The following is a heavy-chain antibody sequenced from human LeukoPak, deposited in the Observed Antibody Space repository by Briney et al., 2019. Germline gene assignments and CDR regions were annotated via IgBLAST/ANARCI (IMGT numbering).Heavy chain of an antibody. Sequence: PGGSLRLSCTASGFTFSKYAMNWVRQAPGKGLEWVSAISGGGDSTYYADSVKGRFTISRDNSKNTLYLQMNSLRAEDTAVYYCARHTYYYDSSGYYYPSFDYWGQGTLVTVSS. V-gene: IGHV3-23*01. D-gene: IGHD3-22*01. CDR1: GFTFSKYA. J-gene: IGHJ4*02. CDR3: ARHTYYYDSSGYYYPSFDY. CDR2: ISGGGDST.